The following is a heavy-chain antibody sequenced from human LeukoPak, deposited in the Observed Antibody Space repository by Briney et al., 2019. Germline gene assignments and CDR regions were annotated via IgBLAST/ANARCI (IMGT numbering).Heavy chain of an antibody. CDR1: GFTFSSYA. D-gene: IGHD2-2*01. Sequence: GGSLRLSCAASGFTFSSYAMSWVRQAPGKGLEWVSAISGSGGSTYYAGSVKGRFIISRDNSRNTLYLQMNSLRAEDTAVYYCANLACSSTTCLDYWRQGTLVTVSS. V-gene: IGHV3-23*01. J-gene: IGHJ4*02. CDR3: ANLACSSTTCLDY. CDR2: ISGSGGST.